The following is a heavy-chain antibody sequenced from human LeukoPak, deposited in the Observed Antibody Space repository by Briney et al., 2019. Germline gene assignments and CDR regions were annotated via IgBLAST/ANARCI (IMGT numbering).Heavy chain of an antibody. CDR2: IIPIFGTA. D-gene: IGHD5-18*01. V-gene: IGHV1-69*06. CDR1: GGTFSSYA. J-gene: IGHJ4*02. Sequence: GASVKVSCKASGGTFSSYAISWVRQAPGQGLEWMGGIIPIFGTANYAQKFQGRVTIIADKSTSTAYMELSSLRSEDTAVYYCARDLSGITGYTYGRGIDYWGQGTLVTVSS. CDR3: ARDLSGITGYTYGRGIDY.